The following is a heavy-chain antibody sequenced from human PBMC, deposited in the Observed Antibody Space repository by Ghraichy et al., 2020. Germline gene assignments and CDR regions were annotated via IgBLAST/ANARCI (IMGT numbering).Heavy chain of an antibody. CDR3: ARRALRYYDSTNPGDY. D-gene: IGHD3-22*01. J-gene: IGHJ4*02. CDR1: GGSFSGYY. V-gene: IGHV4-34*01. CDR2: INHSGST. Sequence: SETLSLTCAVYGGSFSGYYWSWIRQPPGKGLEWIGEINHSGSTNYNPSLKSRVTISVDTSKNQFSLKLSSVTAADTAVYYCARRALRYYDSTNPGDYWGQGTLVTVSS.